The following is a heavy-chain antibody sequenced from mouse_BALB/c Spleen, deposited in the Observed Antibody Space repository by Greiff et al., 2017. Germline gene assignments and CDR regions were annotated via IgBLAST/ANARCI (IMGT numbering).Heavy chain of an antibody. CDR2: IDPANGNT. Sequence: VQLKESGAELVKPGASVKLSCTASGFNIKDTYMHWVKQRPEQGLEWIGRIDPANGNTKYDPKFQGKATITADTSSNTAYLQLSSLTSEDTAVYYCANNWDPVDYWGQGTTLTVSS. CDR3: ANNWDPVDY. V-gene: IGHV14-3*02. CDR1: GFNIKDTY. J-gene: IGHJ2*01. D-gene: IGHD4-1*01.